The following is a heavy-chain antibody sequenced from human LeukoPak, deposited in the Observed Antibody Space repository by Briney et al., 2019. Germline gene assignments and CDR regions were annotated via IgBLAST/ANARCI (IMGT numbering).Heavy chain of an antibody. CDR2: ISSSSSYI. CDR1: GFTFSSYS. J-gene: IGHJ5*02. D-gene: IGHD6-6*01. Sequence: PGGSLRLSCAASGFTFSSYSMNWVRQAPGKGLEWVSSISSSSSYIYYADSVKGRFTISRDNAKNSLYLQMNSLRAEDTAVYYCARDHGSSSMDEYEYSSSSSWFDPWGQGTLVTVSS. V-gene: IGHV3-21*01. CDR3: ARDHGSSSMDEYEYSSSSSWFDP.